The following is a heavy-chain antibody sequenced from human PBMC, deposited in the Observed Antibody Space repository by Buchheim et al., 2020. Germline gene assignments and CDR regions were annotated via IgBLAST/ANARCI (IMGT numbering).Heavy chain of an antibody. V-gene: IGHV3-7*01. CDR1: GFTFSSYA. CDR2: IKQDGSEK. CDR3: ASLDNSGYHKYFDP. Sequence: VQLVESGGGVVQPGRSLRLSCAASGFTFSSYAMHWVRQAPGKGLEWVANIKQDGSEKNYVDSVKGRFTISRDNAKNSLYLQMNSLRAEDTAVYYCASLDNSGYHKYFDPWGQGTL. J-gene: IGHJ5*02. D-gene: IGHD3-22*01.